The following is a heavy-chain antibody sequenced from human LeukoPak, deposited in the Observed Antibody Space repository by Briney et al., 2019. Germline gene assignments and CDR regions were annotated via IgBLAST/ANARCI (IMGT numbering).Heavy chain of an antibody. CDR1: GGSSSSYY. Sequence: SSETLSLTCTVSGGSSSSYYWSWIRQPAGKGLEWIGRIFASGSTNYNPSLESRVTISLDTSKNQLSLKLSSVTAADTAVYYCARDNYDNSGYYFDYWGQGTLVTVSS. V-gene: IGHV4-4*07. J-gene: IGHJ4*02. CDR3: ARDNYDNSGYYFDY. D-gene: IGHD3-22*01. CDR2: IFASGST.